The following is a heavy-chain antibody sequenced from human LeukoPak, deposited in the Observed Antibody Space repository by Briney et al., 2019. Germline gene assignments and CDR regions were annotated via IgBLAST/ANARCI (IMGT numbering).Heavy chain of an antibody. CDR1: GGSISDAAYY. D-gene: IGHD2-2*01. CDR2: IYYSGST. Sequence: SSETLSLTCTVSGGSISDAAYYWSWIRQHPGEGLKWIGYIYYSGSTSYNPSLKSRVTISVDTSKNQFSLKLTSVTAADTAVYYCARALGYCSSTSCYSYYYYMDVWGKGTTVTVSS. V-gene: IGHV4-31*03. J-gene: IGHJ6*03. CDR3: ARALGYCSSTSCYSYYYYMDV.